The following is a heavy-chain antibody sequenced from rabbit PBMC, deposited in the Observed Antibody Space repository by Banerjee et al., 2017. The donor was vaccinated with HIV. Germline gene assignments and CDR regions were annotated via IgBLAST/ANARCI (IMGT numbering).Heavy chain of an antibody. CDR2: IDAGSSGYT. D-gene: IGHD8-1*01. J-gene: IGHJ4*01. CDR3: ARWVSGSNYWDL. Sequence: QQQLEESGGGLVKPGGTLTLTCKASGIDFSSYYYMCWVRQAPGKGLEWIACIDAGSSGYTWYANWAKGRFTISKTSSTTVTLQMTSMTGADTDTYFCARWVSGSNYWDLWGPGTLVTVS. CDR1: GIDFSSYYY. V-gene: IGHV1S45*01.